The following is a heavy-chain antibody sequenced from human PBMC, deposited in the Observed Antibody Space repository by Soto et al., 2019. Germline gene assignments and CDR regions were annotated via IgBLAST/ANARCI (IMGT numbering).Heavy chain of an antibody. CDR3: ARHGITGSYYDAFDI. J-gene: IGHJ3*02. V-gene: IGHV1-46*01. CDR1: GYTFTSYY. Sequence: GASVKVSCKASGYTFTSYYMHWVRQAPGQGLEWMGIINPSGGTTFYNPSLKSRVTLSVDTSKNQFALKLSSVTAAETAVYYCARHGITGSYYDAFDIWGQGTMVTVSS. D-gene: IGHD1-26*01. CDR2: INPSGGTT.